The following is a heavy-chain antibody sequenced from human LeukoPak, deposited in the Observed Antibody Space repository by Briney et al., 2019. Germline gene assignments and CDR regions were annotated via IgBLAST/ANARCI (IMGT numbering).Heavy chain of an antibody. J-gene: IGHJ4*02. CDR2: ISSTGSTM. CDR3: ARDGGFGELFLY. D-gene: IGHD3-10*01. V-gene: IGHV3-11*01. Sequence: TGGSLRLSCAVSGLTFSDNYMSWIRQAPGKGLEWVSYISSTGSTMYYADSVRGRFTISRGNAKNSLYLQMNSLSAEDTAVYYCARDGGFGELFLYWGQGTLVTVSS. CDR1: GLTFSDNY.